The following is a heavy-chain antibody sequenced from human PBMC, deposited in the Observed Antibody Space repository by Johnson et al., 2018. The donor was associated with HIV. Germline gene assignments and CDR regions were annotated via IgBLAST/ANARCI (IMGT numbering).Heavy chain of an antibody. J-gene: IGHJ3*02. V-gene: IGHV3-66*02. CDR3: ARQTLRAFDI. CDR2: IYSGGKT. Sequence: VQLVESGGGVVQPGRSLRLSCAASAFTVSSNYMNWVRQAPGKGLEWVSVIYSGGKTYTGRFTISRDNSKNTLYLQMNSLRAEDTAVYYCARQTLRAFDIWGQGTMVTVSS. CDR1: AFTVSSNY.